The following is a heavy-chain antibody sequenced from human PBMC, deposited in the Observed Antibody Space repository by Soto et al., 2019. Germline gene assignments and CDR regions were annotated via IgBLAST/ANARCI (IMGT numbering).Heavy chain of an antibody. CDR3: ARQYCSNGIYYRNFDY. CDR1: GYTFSNCW. D-gene: IGHD2-8*01. J-gene: IGHJ4*02. V-gene: IGHV5-51*01. Sequence: PGESLKISCKGSGYTFSNCWIGWVRQMPGKGLEWMGIIYPGDSDTKYSPSFEGHVTISADKSITTAYLQWSSLKASDTAMYYCARQYCSNGIYYRNFDYWGQGTQVTVSS. CDR2: IYPGDSDT.